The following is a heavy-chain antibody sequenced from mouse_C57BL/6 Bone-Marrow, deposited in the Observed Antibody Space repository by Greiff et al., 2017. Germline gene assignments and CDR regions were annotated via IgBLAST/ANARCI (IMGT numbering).Heavy chain of an antibody. J-gene: IGHJ4*01. CDR1: GFTFSDYG. D-gene: IGHD1-1*01. CDR2: ISSGSSTI. V-gene: IGHV5-17*01. Sequence: EVMLVESGGGLVKPGGSLKLSCAASGFTFSDYGMHWVRQAPEKGLEWVAYISSGSSTIYYADTVKGRFTISRDNAKNTLFLQVTSLRSEDTAMYYCAKCYYGSSYEAMDYWGQGTSVTVSS. CDR3: AKCYYGSSYEAMDY.